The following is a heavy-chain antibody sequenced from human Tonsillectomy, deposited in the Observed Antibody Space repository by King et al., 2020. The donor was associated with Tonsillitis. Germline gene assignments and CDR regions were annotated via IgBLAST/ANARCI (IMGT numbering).Heavy chain of an antibody. CDR3: ARGGEYGIAARRYFDL. V-gene: IGHV3-48*03. Sequence: QLVQSGGGLVQPGGSLRLSCAASGFTFSSYEMNWVRQAPGKGLEWVSYISSSGGTIYCADSVKGRFTISRDNAKNSLYLQMNSLRAEDTAVYYCARGGEYGIAARRYFDLWGRGTLVTVSS. J-gene: IGHJ2*01. CDR2: ISSSGGTI. CDR1: GFTFSSYE. D-gene: IGHD6-13*01.